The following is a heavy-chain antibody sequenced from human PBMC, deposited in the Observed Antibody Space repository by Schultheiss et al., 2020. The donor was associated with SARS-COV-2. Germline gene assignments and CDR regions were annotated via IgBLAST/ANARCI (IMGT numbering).Heavy chain of an antibody. J-gene: IGHJ6*02. Sequence: SQTLSLTCAVSGGSISSGGYSWSWIRQPPGKGLEWIGRIYTSGSTNYNPSLKSRVTISVDTSKNQFSLKLSSVTAADTAVYYCARTAYYYGMDVWGQGTTVTVSS. V-gene: IGHV4-61*02. CDR2: IYTSGST. CDR3: ARTAYYYGMDV. CDR1: GGSISSGGYS.